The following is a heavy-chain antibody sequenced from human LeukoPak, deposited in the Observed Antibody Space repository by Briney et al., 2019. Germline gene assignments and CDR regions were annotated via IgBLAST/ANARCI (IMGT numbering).Heavy chain of an antibody. CDR2: INDSGGGT. V-gene: IGHV3-23*01. Sequence: GGSLRLSCAASGFTFSSYAMSWVRQAPGKGLEWVSTINDSGGGTYYGDSVKGRFTTSRDNSKNTLYLQMNSLRAEDTAVYYCAKGTYYPNCYFDYWGLGTLVTVSS. J-gene: IGHJ4*02. CDR3: AKGTYYPNCYFDY. D-gene: IGHD1-1*01. CDR1: GFTFSSYA.